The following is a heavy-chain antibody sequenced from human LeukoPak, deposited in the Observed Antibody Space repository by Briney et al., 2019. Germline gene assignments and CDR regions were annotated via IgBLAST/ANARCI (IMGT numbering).Heavy chain of an antibody. Sequence: SGGCLRLSCAASGFTFSSYGMSWVRQAPGKGLEWVSAISGSGGSIYYADSVKGRFTISRDNAKNSLYLQMNSLRAEDTAVYYCAKDFRGQLTIDYWGQGTLVTVSS. V-gene: IGHV3-23*01. J-gene: IGHJ4*02. CDR2: ISGSGGSI. CDR1: GFTFSSYG. CDR3: AKDFRGQLTIDY. D-gene: IGHD3-10*01.